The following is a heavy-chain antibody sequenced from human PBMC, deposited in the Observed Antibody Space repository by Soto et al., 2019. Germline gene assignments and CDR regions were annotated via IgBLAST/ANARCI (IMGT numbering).Heavy chain of an antibody. J-gene: IGHJ6*02. Sequence: ASVKVSCKASGYTFTSYVISWLRQAPGQGLEWMGWISAYNGNTNYAQKLQGRVTMTTDTSTSTAYMELRSLRSDDAAVYYCARGKLRLGGPIYYYGMDVWGQGTTVTVSS. V-gene: IGHV1-18*01. CDR3: ARGKLRLGGPIYYYGMDV. D-gene: IGHD3-16*01. CDR1: GYTFTSYV. CDR2: ISAYNGNT.